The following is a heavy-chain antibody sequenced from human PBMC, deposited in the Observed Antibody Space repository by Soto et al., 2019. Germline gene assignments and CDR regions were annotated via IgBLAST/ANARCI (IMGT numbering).Heavy chain of an antibody. CDR3: AKDQGSSWYEKVY. Sequence: EVQLLESGGGLVQPGGSLRLSCAASGFTFSNYAVTWVRQAPGKRLEWVSTISGSGGSTYYADSVKGRFTISRDNSKNTLQLQMNSLRAEVTAVYYCAKDQGSSWYEKVYWGQGTLVPVSS. D-gene: IGHD6-13*01. CDR1: GFTFSNYA. CDR2: ISGSGGST. V-gene: IGHV3-23*01. J-gene: IGHJ4*02.